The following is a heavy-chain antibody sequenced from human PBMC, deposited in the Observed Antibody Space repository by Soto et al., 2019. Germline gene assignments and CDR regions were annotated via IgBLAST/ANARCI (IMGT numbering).Heavy chain of an antibody. CDR3: ARRTDYGDFDF. CDR1: GGSSGGRSYC. D-gene: IGHD4-17*01. CDR2: IYYSGST. Sequence: SETLPLSCTVSGGSSGGRSYCWGCIRQPPGKGLEWIGSIYYSGSTYYNPSLKSRVTISVDTSKNQFSLMLSSVTAADTAVFYCARRTDYGDFDFWGQGTLVTVSS. J-gene: IGHJ4*02. V-gene: IGHV4-39*01.